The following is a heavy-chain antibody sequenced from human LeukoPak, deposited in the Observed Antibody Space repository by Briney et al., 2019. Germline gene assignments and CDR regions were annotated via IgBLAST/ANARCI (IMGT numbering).Heavy chain of an antibody. J-gene: IGHJ4*02. CDR3: ARDASYDYYGSGSPPPFDY. V-gene: IGHV3-21*01. D-gene: IGHD3-10*01. CDR1: GFTVRSNY. Sequence: GGSLRLSCAASGFTVRSNYMNWVRQAPGKGLEWVSCISSSSSYIYYADSVKGRFTISRDNAKNSLYLQMNSLRAEDTAVYYCARDASYDYYGSGSPPPFDYWGQGTLVTVSS. CDR2: ISSSSSYI.